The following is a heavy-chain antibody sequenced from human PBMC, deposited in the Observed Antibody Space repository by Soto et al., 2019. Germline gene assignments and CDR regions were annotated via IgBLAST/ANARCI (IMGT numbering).Heavy chain of an antibody. CDR1: GFTFSSYG. CDR2: IWYDGSNK. CDR3: ARLYYDFWSGYPTGYGMDV. D-gene: IGHD3-3*01. J-gene: IGHJ6*02. V-gene: IGHV3-33*01. Sequence: GGSLRLSCAASGFTFSSYGMHWVRQAPGKGLEWVAVIWYDGSNKYYADSVKGRFTISRDNSKNTLYLQMNSLRAEDTAVYYCARLYYDFWSGYPTGYGMDVWGQGTTVTVS.